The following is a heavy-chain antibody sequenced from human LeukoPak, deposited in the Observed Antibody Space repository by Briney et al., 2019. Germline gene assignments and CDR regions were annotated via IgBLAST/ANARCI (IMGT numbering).Heavy chain of an antibody. J-gene: IGHJ5*02. D-gene: IGHD3-3*01. Sequence: GGSLRLSCAASGFTFSDYYMSWIRQAPGKGLEWVSYISSSSSYTNCADSVKGRFTISRDNAKDSLYLQMNSLRAEDTAFYYLARGPPTRSGYYPRSDLWGQGTPVTGSS. CDR3: ARGPPTRSGYYPRSDL. V-gene: IGHV3-11*05. CDR2: ISSSSSYT. CDR1: GFTFSDYY.